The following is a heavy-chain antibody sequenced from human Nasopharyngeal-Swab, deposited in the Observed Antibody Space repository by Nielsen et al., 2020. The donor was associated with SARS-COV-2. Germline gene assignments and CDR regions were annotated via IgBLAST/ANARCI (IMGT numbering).Heavy chain of an antibody. CDR3: ARGEGITGTTPGAFDI. J-gene: IGHJ3*02. Sequence: WISQPPGKGLEWIGEINPRGSTNYNPSIKSRVTISVDTSKNQFSLKLSSVTAADTAVYYCARGEGITGTTPGAFDIWGQGTMVTVSS. V-gene: IGHV4-34*01. CDR2: INPRGST. D-gene: IGHD1-7*01.